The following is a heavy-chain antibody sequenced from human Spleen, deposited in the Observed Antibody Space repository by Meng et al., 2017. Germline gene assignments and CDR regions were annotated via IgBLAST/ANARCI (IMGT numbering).Heavy chain of an antibody. CDR2: ISWNSGSI. Sequence: GGSLRLSCAASGFTFDDYAMHWVRQAPGKGLEWVSGISWNSGSIGYADSVKGRFTISRDNAKNSLYLQMNSLRAEDMALYYCAKVAGWTLGPSDSWGQGTLVTVSS. CDR1: GFTFDDYA. V-gene: IGHV3-9*03. D-gene: IGHD6-19*01. CDR3: AKVAGWTLGPSDS. J-gene: IGHJ4*02.